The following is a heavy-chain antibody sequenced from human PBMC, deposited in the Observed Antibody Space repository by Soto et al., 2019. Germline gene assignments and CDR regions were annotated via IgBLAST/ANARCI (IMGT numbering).Heavy chain of an antibody. CDR3: AREGGGQWLVRNYFDY. Sequence: QVQLQESGPGLVKPSQTLSLTCTVSGGSISSGGYYWSWIRQHPGKGLEWIGYIYYSGSTYYNPARKVRVTISVDTSKNQFSLKLSSVTAADTAVYYWAREGGGQWLVRNYFDYWGQGTLVTVSS. J-gene: IGHJ4*02. D-gene: IGHD6-19*01. CDR1: GGSISSGGYY. CDR2: IYYSGST. V-gene: IGHV4-31*03.